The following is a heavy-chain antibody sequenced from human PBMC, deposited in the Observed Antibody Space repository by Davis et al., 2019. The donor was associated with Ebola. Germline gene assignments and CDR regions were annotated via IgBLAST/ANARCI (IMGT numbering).Heavy chain of an antibody. CDR1: GFTFRNYN. CDR3: AREDRFDYYMDV. Sequence: PGGSLRLSCAASGFTFRNYNMNWVRQAPGKGLEWVSYLTSSTSNIYYADSVKGRFTISRDNAKNSLYLQMNSLRAEDTAVYYCAREDRFDYYMDVWGKGTTVTVSS. J-gene: IGHJ6*03. CDR2: LTSSTSNI. V-gene: IGHV3-21*01. D-gene: IGHD3-10*01.